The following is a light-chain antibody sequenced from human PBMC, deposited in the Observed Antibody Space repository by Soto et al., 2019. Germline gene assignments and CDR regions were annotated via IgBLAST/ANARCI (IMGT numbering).Light chain of an antibody. CDR3: QQYNNWPLT. Sequence: EIVMTPSPVTLSVSPGERATLSCRASQSVSSNLAWYQQKPGQAPRLLIYGASTRATGIPARFSGSGSGTEFTLTISSLQSEDFAVYYCQQYNNWPLTFGPGTKVDI. J-gene: IGKJ3*01. CDR2: GAS. CDR1: QSVSSN. V-gene: IGKV3-15*01.